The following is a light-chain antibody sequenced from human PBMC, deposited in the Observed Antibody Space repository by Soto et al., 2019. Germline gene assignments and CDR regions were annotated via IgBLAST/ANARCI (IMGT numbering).Light chain of an antibody. CDR2: EVS. V-gene: IGLV2-14*01. J-gene: IGLJ1*01. Sequence: QSALAQPASVSGSSGQSITISCSGTNSDIGSYNYVSWYLQHPGKAPKLIVFEVSNRPSGISDRFSGSKSGNTAYLTISGLQTEDEAVYYCNSFTSSNTLPYVFGPGTKVPVL. CDR1: NSDIGSYNY. CDR3: NSFTSSNTLPYV.